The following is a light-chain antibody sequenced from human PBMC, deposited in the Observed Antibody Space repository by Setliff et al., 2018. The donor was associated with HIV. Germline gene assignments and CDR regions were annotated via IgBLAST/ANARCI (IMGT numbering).Light chain of an antibody. Sequence: QSALPQPASVSGSPGQSITISCTGTSSDVGGYSFVSWYQQHPGKAPKLMIYDVSYRPSGVSDRFSGSKSGNTASLTISGLQAEDEADYYCSSYTSSTPLYVFGTGTKVTVL. J-gene: IGLJ1*01. CDR2: DVS. V-gene: IGLV2-14*03. CDR3: SSYTSSTPLYV. CDR1: SSDVGGYSF.